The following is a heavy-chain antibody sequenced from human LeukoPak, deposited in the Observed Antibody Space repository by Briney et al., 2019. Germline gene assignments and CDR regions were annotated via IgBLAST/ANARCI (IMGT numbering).Heavy chain of an antibody. D-gene: IGHD3-10*01. CDR2: ISWNSGSI. J-gene: IGHJ6*03. CDR1: GFTFDGYA. Sequence: PGGSLRLSCAASGFTFDGYAMHWVRQAPGKGLEWVSGISWNSGSIGYADSVKGRFTISRDNSKNTLYLQMNSLRAEDTAVYYCAREYYYGSGSMDVWGKGTTVTVSS. CDR3: AREYYYGSGSMDV. V-gene: IGHV3-9*01.